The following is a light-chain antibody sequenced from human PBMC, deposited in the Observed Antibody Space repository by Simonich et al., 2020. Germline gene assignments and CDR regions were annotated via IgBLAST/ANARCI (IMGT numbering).Light chain of an antibody. V-gene: IGLV2-14*01. Sequence: QSALTQPASVSGSPGQSITISCTGTSRDVGGYNYVSWYPQHPGKAPKLMIYDVSKRPSGVSNRFSGSKAGNTASLTISGLQAEDEADYYCSSYTSSSTLGVFGGGTKLTVL. CDR2: DVS. CDR3: SSYTSSSTLGV. CDR1: SRDVGGYNY. J-gene: IGLJ2*01.